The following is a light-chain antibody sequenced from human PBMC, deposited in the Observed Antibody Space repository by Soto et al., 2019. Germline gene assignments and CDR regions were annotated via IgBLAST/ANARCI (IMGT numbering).Light chain of an antibody. CDR2: DAS. V-gene: IGKV1-5*01. Sequence: DIQMTQSPSTLSASVGDRVTITCRASQSISSWLAWYQQTPGKEPKLLIYDASSLEGGVPSRFSGSGSGTEFTLTISGLQPDDFATYYCQQYNSFSWTFGQGTKV. CDR3: QQYNSFSWT. CDR1: QSISSW. J-gene: IGKJ1*01.